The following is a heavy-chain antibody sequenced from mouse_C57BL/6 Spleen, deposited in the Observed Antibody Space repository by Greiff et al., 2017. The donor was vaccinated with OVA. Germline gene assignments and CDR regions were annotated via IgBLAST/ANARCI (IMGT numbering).Heavy chain of an antibody. CDR3: ARRRAYYYGSSHFDY. CDR1: GYTFTDYY. Sequence: VQLQQSGPELVKPGASVKISCKASGYTFTDYYMNWVKQSHGKSLEWIGDINPNNGGTSYNQKFKGKATLTVDKSSSTAYMELRSLTSEDSAVYYCARRRAYYYGSSHFDYWGQGTTVTVSS. D-gene: IGHD1-1*01. V-gene: IGHV1-26*01. J-gene: IGHJ2*01. CDR2: INPNNGGT.